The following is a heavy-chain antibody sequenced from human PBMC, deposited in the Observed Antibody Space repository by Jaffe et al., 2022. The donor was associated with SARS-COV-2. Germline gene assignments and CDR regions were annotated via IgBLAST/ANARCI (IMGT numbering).Heavy chain of an antibody. CDR3: AKEVDPFPPD. CDR2: ISYDGSNE. V-gene: IGHV3-30*18. J-gene: IGHJ4*02. Sequence: QVHLVESGGSVVQPGRSLRLSCAASGFTFRNYGMHWVRQAPGKGLEWVAVISYDGSNEYYADAVKGRFTVSRDNSKNTLYLQMNSLRVEDTAVYYCAKEVDPFPPDWGQGTLVTVSS. CDR1: GFTFRNYG. D-gene: IGHD2-15*01.